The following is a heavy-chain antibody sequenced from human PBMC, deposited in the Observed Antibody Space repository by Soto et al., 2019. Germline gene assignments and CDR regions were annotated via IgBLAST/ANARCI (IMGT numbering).Heavy chain of an antibody. V-gene: IGHV3-49*03. J-gene: IGHJ4*02. CDR3: TTLWFGELLRPPIDY. CDR2: IRSKAYGGTT. D-gene: IGHD3-10*01. CDR1: GFTFGDYA. Sequence: GGSLRLSCTASGFTFGDYAMSWFRQAPGKGLEWVGFIRSKAYGGTTEYAASVKGRFTISRDDSKSIAYLQMNSLKTEDTAVYYCTTLWFGELLRPPIDYWGQGTLVTVSS.